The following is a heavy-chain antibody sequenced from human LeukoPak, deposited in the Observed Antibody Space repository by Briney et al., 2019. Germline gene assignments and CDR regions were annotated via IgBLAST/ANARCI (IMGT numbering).Heavy chain of an antibody. D-gene: IGHD2-15*01. Sequence: GGSLRLSCAASGFTFSSYAMHWVRQAPGKGLEWVAVISYDGSNKYYADFVKGRFTISRDNSKNTLYLQMNSLRAEDTAVYYCARDLRAGGSPDYYFDYWGQGTLVTVSS. CDR2: ISYDGSNK. CDR3: ARDLRAGGSPDYYFDY. J-gene: IGHJ4*02. CDR1: GFTFSSYA. V-gene: IGHV3-30-3*01.